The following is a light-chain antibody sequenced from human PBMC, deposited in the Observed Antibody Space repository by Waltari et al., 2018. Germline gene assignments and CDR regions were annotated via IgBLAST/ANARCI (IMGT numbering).Light chain of an antibody. J-gene: IGKJ4*01. CDR2: GAS. Sequence: EIVMTQSPTTLSVSPGKTATLSCTTSQTVGTKLAWYQQKPGQAPRLIIFGASTRATGLPARCSASGSGTEFSLTISSLQSEDSAVYFCQHYYNWPLTFGGGTRIDI. CDR1: QTVGTK. CDR3: QHYYNWPLT. V-gene: IGKV3-15*01.